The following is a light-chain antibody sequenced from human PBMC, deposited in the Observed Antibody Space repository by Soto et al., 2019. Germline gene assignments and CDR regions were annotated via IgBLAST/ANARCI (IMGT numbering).Light chain of an antibody. CDR2: GAS. CDR3: QQYNNWGT. J-gene: IGKJ1*01. Sequence: IVMTQSPATLSVSPWERATLSCRASQSVSSNLAWYQQKPGQAPRLLIYGASTRATGIPARFSGSGSGTEFTLTISSLQSEDFAVYYCQQYNNWGTFGQGTKVDIK. V-gene: IGKV3-15*01. CDR1: QSVSSN.